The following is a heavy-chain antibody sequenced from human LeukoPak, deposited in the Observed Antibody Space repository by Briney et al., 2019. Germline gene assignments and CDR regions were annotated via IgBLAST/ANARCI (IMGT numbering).Heavy chain of an antibody. V-gene: IGHV1-58*02. Sequence: GTSVKVSCQASGFPFTSSAMQWVRQARGQRLEWIGWIVVGSGNINYAQKFQERVTITRDMSTSTAYMELSSLRSEDTAVYYCAATSVYYDFWSGYSGHYYYMDVWGKGTTVTVSS. J-gene: IGHJ6*03. D-gene: IGHD3-3*01. CDR2: IVVGSGNI. CDR1: GFPFTSSA. CDR3: AATSVYYDFWSGYSGHYYYMDV.